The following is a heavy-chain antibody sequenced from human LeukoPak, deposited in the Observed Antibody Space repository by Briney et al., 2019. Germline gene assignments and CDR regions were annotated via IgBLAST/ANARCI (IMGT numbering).Heavy chain of an antibody. CDR2: IWYDGSNK. V-gene: IGHV3-33*01. CDR1: GFTFSSYG. D-gene: IGHD1-26*01. CDR3: ATSGSYYRFEY. J-gene: IGHJ4*02. Sequence: GGSLRLSCAASGFTFSSYGMHWVRQAPGKGLEWVTVIWYDGSNKYYADSVKGRFTISRDNSKNTLYLQMNSLRAEDTAVYYCATSGSYYRFEYWGQGTLVTVSS.